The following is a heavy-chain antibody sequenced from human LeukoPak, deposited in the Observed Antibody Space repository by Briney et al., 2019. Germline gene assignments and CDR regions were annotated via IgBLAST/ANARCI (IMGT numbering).Heavy chain of an antibody. J-gene: IGHJ4*02. D-gene: IGHD6-19*01. CDR3: AREIAAVAGPYFDY. CDR2: IYYSGST. V-gene: IGHV4-59*01. CDR1: GGSISSYY. Sequence: SETLSLTCTVSGGSISSYYWSWIRQPPGKGLEWIGYIYYSGSTNYNPSLKSRVTISVDTSKNQFSLKLSSVTAADTAVYYCAREIAAVAGPYFDYWGQGTLVTVSS.